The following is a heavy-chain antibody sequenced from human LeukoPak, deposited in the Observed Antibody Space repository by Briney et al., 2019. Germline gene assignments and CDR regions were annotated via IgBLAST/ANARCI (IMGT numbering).Heavy chain of an antibody. V-gene: IGHV3-74*01. Sequence: PGGSLRLSCTVSGFTFSSYWMHWVRHTPGKGLVWVSRIKSDGSTIYADSVKGRFTISRDNARNTLYLQMNSLRVEDTAMYYCARAVTYFYGSVTYDWFDPWGQGTLVTVSS. CDR2: IKSDGST. J-gene: IGHJ5*02. D-gene: IGHD3-10*01. CDR3: ARAVTYFYGSVTYDWFDP. CDR1: GFTFSSYW.